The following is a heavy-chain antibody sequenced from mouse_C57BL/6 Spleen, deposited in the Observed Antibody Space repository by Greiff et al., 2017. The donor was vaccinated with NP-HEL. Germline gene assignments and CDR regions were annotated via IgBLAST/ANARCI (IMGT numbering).Heavy chain of an antibody. CDR2: ILPGSGST. CDR3: AKQGYYYGSTLVAD. J-gene: IGHJ3*01. Sequence: VKLMESGAELMKPGASVKLSCKATGYTFTGYWIEWVKQRPGHGLEWIGEILPGSGSTNYNEKFKGKATFTADTSSNTAYMQLSSLTTEDSAIYYCAKQGYYYGSTLVADWGQGTLGTVAA. CDR1: GYTFTGYW. V-gene: IGHV1-9*01. D-gene: IGHD1-1*01.